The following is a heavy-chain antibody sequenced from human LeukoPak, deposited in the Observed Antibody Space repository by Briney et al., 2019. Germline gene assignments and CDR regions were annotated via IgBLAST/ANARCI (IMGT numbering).Heavy chain of an antibody. D-gene: IGHD4-23*01. V-gene: IGHV4-59*11. CDR2: MYFNGDT. CDR1: GGSISTQY. Sequence: SETLSLTCTVSGGSISTQYWTWIRQPPGNRLEWLGYMYFNGDTNYNPSLESRVTISLGPSKNQFSLKLTSVTAADTAVYYCAREGNDYGANSIDYWGQGILVTASS. J-gene: IGHJ4*02. CDR3: AREGNDYGANSIDY.